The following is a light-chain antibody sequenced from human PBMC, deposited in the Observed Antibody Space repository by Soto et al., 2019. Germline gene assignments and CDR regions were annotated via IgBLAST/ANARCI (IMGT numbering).Light chain of an antibody. Sequence: QSVLTQPPSASGTPGQRVTISCSGSSSNIGSNTVNWYQQLPGTAPKLLIYGNNQRPSGVPDRFSGSKSGTSASLAISGLHSEDEADYYCAAWDDSRNGVFGGGTKLTVL. CDR3: AAWDDSRNGV. J-gene: IGLJ2*01. V-gene: IGLV1-44*01. CDR1: SSNIGSNT. CDR2: GNN.